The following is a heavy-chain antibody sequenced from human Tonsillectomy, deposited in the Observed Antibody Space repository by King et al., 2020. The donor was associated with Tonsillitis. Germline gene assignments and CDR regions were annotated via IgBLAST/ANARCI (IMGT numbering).Heavy chain of an antibody. Sequence: VQLVESGGSLVKPGGSLRLSCAASGFTFSDYYMSWIRQAPGKGLEWVSYISSGGYTIYHADSVKGRFTISRDNAKNSLYLQMNSLRAEDTAIYYCARDRWPALGLHEDPTSGTGGFDYWGQGTVVTVSS. CDR1: GFTFSDYY. D-gene: IGHD1-1*01. V-gene: IGHV3-11*01. J-gene: IGHJ4*02. CDR3: ARDRWPALGLHEDPTSGTGGFDY. CDR2: ISSGGYTI.